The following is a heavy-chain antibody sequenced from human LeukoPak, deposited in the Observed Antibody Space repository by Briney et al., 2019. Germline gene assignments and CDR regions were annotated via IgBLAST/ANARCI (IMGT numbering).Heavy chain of an antibody. CDR1: GYTFTGYY. CDR2: ISPNSGGT. Sequence: ASVKVSCKASGYTFTGYYMHRVRQAPGQGLEWMGWISPNSGGTNYAQKFQGRVTMTRDTSISTAYMELSRLRSDDTAVYYCARWGGAVAGNFDYWGQGTLVTVSS. V-gene: IGHV1-2*02. D-gene: IGHD6-19*01. J-gene: IGHJ4*02. CDR3: ARWGGAVAGNFDY.